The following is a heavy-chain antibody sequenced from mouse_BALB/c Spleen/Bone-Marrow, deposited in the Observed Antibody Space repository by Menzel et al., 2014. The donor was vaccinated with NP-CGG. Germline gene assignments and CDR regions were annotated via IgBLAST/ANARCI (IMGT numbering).Heavy chain of an antibody. D-gene: IGHD1-1*01. V-gene: IGHV1S34*01. CDR3: ARSLLLRYFAY. J-gene: IGHJ2*01. CDR1: NYSFXGYY. Sequence: LVKTGASVKISCKASNYSFXGYYIHWVKQSHGESLEWIGYVSSYNGATNYNQKFKGKATSTVDTSSSTAYMQFNSLTSEDSAVYYCARSLLLRYFAYWGQGTTLTVSS. CDR2: VSSYNGAT.